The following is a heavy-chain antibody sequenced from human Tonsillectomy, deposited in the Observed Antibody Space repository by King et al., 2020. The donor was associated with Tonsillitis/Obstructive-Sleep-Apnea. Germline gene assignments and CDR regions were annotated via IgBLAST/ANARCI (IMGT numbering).Heavy chain of an antibody. V-gene: IGHV3-43*02. CDR1: RFTFDDYA. J-gene: IGHJ3*02. Sequence: VQLVESGGGVVQPGGSLRLSCAASRFTFDDYAMHWVRQAPGKGLEWVSLISWDGGSTYYSDSVKGRFTISRDNSKHSLYLQMNSLRSEDTALYYCAKDIAYDAFDIWGQGTMVTVSS. CDR3: AKDIAYDAFDI. CDR2: ISWDGGST.